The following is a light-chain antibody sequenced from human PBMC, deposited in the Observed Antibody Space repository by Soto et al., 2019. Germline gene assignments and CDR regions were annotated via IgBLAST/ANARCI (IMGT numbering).Light chain of an antibody. CDR2: GAS. CDR1: QSVGSN. CDR3: QQYTNWPYT. V-gene: IGKV3-15*01. J-gene: IGKJ2*01. Sequence: EIVMTQSPATLSVSPGERASLSCRASQSVGSNLAWYQQTAGQAPRLLIYGASTRATGIPARFSGSGSGTEFTLTISSLQSEDFAVYSCQQYTNWPYTFGQGTKLGSN.